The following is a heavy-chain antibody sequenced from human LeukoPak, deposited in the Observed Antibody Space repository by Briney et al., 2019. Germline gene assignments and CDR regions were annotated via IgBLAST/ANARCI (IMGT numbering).Heavy chain of an antibody. J-gene: IGHJ4*02. V-gene: IGHV3-74*01. CDR2: INSDGSST. Sequence: PGRSLRLSCAASGFTFSSYWMHWVRQVPGKGLVWVSRINSDGSSTSYAESVKARFTISRDNAKNSLYLQMNSLRAEDTAVYYCARDYGAFSFDYWGQGTLVTVSS. CDR3: ARDYGAFSFDY. D-gene: IGHD3-16*01. CDR1: GFTFSSYW.